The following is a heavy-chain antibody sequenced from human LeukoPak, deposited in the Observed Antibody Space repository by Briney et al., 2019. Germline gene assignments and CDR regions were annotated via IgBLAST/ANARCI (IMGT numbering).Heavy chain of an antibody. CDR3: AKETRSYSGSYFSR. D-gene: IGHD1-26*01. CDR2: IRYDGSNK. J-gene: IGHJ4*02. Sequence: PGGSLRLSCAASGFTFSSYGMHWVRQAPGKGLEWVALIRYDGSNKYYADSVKGRFTISRDNSKNTLYLQMNSLRAEDTAVYYCAKETRSYSGSYFSRWGQGTLVTVSS. V-gene: IGHV3-30*02. CDR1: GFTFSSYG.